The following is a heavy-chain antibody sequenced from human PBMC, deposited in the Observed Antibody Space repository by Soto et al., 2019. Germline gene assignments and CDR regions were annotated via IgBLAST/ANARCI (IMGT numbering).Heavy chain of an antibody. V-gene: IGHV3-23*01. CDR1: GFTFSSYV. Sequence: GGSLRLSCAASGFTFSSYVMSWVRQAPGKGLEWVSAISGSGGSTYYADSVKGRFIISRDNSKNTLYLQMNSLRAEDTAVYYCAKDPVTMARKDLDVWGQGTTVTVSS. J-gene: IGHJ6*02. D-gene: IGHD3-10*01. CDR2: ISGSGGST. CDR3: AKDPVTMARKDLDV.